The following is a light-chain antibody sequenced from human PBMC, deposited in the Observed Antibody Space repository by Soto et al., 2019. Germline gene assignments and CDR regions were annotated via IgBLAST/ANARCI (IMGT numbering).Light chain of an antibody. CDR1: SSDVGGYNY. CDR2: EVS. J-gene: IGLJ3*02. CDR3: SYVTSNSTTV. Sequence: QSALTQPASVSGSPGQSITISCTGTSSDVGGYNYVSWYQQHPGNAPKLIIYEVSDRPSGVANRFSGSKSGNTASLTISGLEADDEDDYYCSYVTSNSTTVFGRGTKLTVL. V-gene: IGLV2-14*01.